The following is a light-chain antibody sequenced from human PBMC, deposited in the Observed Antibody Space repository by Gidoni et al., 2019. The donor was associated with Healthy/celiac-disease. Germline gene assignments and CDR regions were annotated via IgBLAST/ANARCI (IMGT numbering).Light chain of an antibody. V-gene: IGKV3-15*01. CDR2: GAS. CDR3: QQYNNWPLT. CDR1: QSVSSN. Sequence: EIVMTQSPATLSVPPGERATLSCRASQSVSSNLAWYQQKPGQAPRLLIYGASTRATGIPARFSGSGSGTEFTLTISSLQSEDFAVYYWQQYNNWPLTFGQGTKVEIK. J-gene: IGKJ1*01.